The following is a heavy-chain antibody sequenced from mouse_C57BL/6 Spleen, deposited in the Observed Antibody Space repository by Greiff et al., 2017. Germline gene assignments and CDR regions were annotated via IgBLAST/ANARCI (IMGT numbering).Heavy chain of an antibody. D-gene: IGHD1-1*01. CDR1: GFTFSDYY. V-gene: IGHV5-16*01. J-gene: IGHJ4*01. CDR3: ARAYYYGSSRDYAMDY. Sequence: EVQLVESEGGLVQPGSSMKLSCTASGFTFSDYYMAWVRQVPEKGLEWVANINYDGSSTYYLDSLKSRFIISRANAKNILYLQMSSLKSEDTATYYCARAYYYGSSRDYAMDYWGQGTSVTVSS. CDR2: INYDGSST.